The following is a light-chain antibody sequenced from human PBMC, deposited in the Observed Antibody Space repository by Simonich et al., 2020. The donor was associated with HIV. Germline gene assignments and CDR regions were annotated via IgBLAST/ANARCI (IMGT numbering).Light chain of an antibody. Sequence: DIVMTQSPLSLPVTPGEPASISCRSSQSLLHSNGYKYLDLYLQKPGQSPHLLIYLGSNRASGVPDRFSGSGSGTDFTLKISRVEAEDVGVYYCMQTLQTPFTFGPGTKVDIK. CDR1: QSLLHSNGYKY. V-gene: IGKV2-28*01. CDR3: MQTLQTPFT. J-gene: IGKJ3*01. CDR2: LGS.